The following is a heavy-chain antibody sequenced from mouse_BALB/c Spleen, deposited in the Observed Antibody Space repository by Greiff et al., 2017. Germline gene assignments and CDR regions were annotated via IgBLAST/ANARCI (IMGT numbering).Heavy chain of an antibody. J-gene: IGHJ4*01. Sequence: DVMLVESGGGLVKPGGSLKLSCAASGFTFSSYALSWVRQTPEKRLEWVATISSGGSYTYYPDSVKGRFTISRDNAKNTLYLQMSSLRSEDTDMYYCAKERGFYGYDVAMDYWGQGTSVTVSS. CDR1: GFTFSSYA. CDR2: ISSGGSYT. CDR3: AKERGFYGYDVAMDY. D-gene: IGHD2-2*01. V-gene: IGHV5-9-1*01.